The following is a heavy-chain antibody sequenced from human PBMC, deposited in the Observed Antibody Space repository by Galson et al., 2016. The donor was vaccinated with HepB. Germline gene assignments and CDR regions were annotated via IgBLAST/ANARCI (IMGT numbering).Heavy chain of an antibody. Sequence: SLRLSCAASGFTFRGSTLHWVRQASGKGLEWVGLIRTKTNNYATAYGASVKGRFTNTRDDSENTAYLQMNSLKTEETAVYYCTRPCHLDCFDGVDVRGQGTTVIVSS. CDR2: IRTKTNNYAT. D-gene: IGHD2-8*01. CDR3: TRPCHLDCFDGVDV. V-gene: IGHV3-73*01. CDR1: GFTFRGST. J-gene: IGHJ6*02.